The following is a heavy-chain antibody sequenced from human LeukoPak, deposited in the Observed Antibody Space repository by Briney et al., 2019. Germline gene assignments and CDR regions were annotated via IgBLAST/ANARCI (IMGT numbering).Heavy chain of an antibody. V-gene: IGHV3-30*18. CDR3: AKTTGIAAAGPKGGGYYFDY. J-gene: IGHJ4*02. CDR1: GFTFSSYG. CDR2: ISYDGSNK. D-gene: IGHD6-13*01. Sequence: GRSLRLSCAASGFTFSSYGMHWVRQAPGKGLEWVAVISYDGSNKYYADSVKGRFTISRDNSRNTLYLQMNSLRAEDTAVYYCAKTTGIAAAGPKGGGYYFDYWGQGTLVTVSS.